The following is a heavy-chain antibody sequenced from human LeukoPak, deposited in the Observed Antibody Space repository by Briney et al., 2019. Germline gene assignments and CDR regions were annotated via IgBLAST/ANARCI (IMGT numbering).Heavy chain of an antibody. CDR1: GFTFSSYS. D-gene: IGHD3-10*01. CDR3: ARDPSDYSYGGHVG. J-gene: IGHJ4*02. Sequence: KPGGSLRLSCAASGFTFSSYSMNWVRQAPGKGLEWFSSISSSSSYIYYADSVKGRFTISRDNAKNSLCLQMNSLRAEDTAVYYCARDPSDYSYGGHVGWGQGTLVTVSS. CDR2: ISSSSSYI. V-gene: IGHV3-21*01.